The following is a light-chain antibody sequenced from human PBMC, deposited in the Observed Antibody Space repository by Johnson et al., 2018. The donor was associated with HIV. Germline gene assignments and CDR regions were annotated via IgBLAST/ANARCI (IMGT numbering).Light chain of an antibody. J-gene: IGLJ1*01. CDR1: NSNIGNNY. CDR2: ENN. V-gene: IGLV1-51*02. Sequence: QSVLTQPPSVSAAPGQKVTISCSGSNSNIGNNYVSWYQQLPGTAPKLLIYENNKRPSGIPDRFSGSKSGTSATLGIAGLQTGDEADYYCGTWDNSLSTGAVSGTGTKVTVL. CDR3: GTWDNSLSTGAV.